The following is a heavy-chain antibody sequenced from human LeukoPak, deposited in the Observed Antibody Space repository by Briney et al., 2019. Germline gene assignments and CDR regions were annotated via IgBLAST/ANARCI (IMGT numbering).Heavy chain of an antibody. Sequence: GASVKVSCKASGYPFTSYGISWVRQAPGQGLEWMGWISAYNGNTNYAQKIQGRVTMTTNTSTSTAYMELRSLRSDDTAVYYCARDCSSSSCYDYWGQGTLVTVSP. D-gene: IGHD2-2*01. CDR3: ARDCSSSSCYDY. J-gene: IGHJ4*02. V-gene: IGHV1-18*01. CDR1: GYPFTSYG. CDR2: ISAYNGNT.